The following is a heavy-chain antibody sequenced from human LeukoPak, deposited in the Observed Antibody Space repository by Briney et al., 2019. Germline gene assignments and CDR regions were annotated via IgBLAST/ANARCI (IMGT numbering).Heavy chain of an antibody. D-gene: IGHD1-26*01. J-gene: IGHJ5*02. CDR2: ISSSGTYI. CDR1: GFTFSAYS. V-gene: IGHV3-21*01. CDR3: ARDFRYSGSYHHWFDP. Sequence: GGSLRLSCAASGFTFSAYSINWVRQAPGRGLEWASSISSSGTYIYYADSVKGRFTISRDNAKNSLSLQMNSLRAEDTAVYYCARDFRYSGSYHHWFDPWGQGTLVTVSS.